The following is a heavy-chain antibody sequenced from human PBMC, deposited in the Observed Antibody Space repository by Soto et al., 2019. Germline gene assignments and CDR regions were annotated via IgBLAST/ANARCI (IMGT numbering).Heavy chain of an antibody. Sequence: LSVTFAVYGGSFSGYYWSWIRQPPGKGLEWIGEINHSGSANYNPSLKSRVTISVDTSKNQFSLKLSPVTAADTAVYYCARLPLPDYYYGMDVWGQGTTVTVSS. CDR1: GGSFSGYY. J-gene: IGHJ6*02. V-gene: IGHV4-34*01. CDR2: INHSGSA. CDR3: ARLPLPDYYYGMDV.